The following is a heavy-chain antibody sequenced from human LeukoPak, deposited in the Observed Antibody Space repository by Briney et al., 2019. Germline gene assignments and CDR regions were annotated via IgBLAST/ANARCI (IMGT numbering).Heavy chain of an antibody. CDR3: ARVYYYQGGYDFDY. V-gene: IGHV1-8*01. Sequence: ASVKVSCKASGYTFTSYDINWVRQATGQGLEWMGWMNPNSGNTGYAQKFQGRVTMTTDTSTSTAYMELRSLRSDDTAVYYCARVYYYQGGYDFDYWGQGTLVTVSS. CDR1: GYTFTSYD. J-gene: IGHJ4*02. CDR2: MNPNSGNT. D-gene: IGHD5-12*01.